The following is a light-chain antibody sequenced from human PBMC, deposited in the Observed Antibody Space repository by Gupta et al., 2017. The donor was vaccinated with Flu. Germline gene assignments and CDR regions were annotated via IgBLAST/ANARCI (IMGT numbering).Light chain of an antibody. CDR2: GAS. J-gene: IGKJ5*01. CDR3: QQVNYFVT. V-gene: IGKV3D-15*01. CDR1: QSVSSN. Sequence: EIVMTQSPATLSVSPGERATLSCRASQSVSSNLAWYQQKPGQAPRLLIYGASNRASGIPGRFSGSGSATEFTLTSSSRQSEDFGVYYWQQVNYFVTFGQGTQVEIK.